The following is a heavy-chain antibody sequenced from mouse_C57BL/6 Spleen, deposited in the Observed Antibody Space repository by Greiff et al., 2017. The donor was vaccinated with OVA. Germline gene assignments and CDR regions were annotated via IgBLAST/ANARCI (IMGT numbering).Heavy chain of an antibody. Sequence: EVQLVESGPGLVKPSQSLSLTCSVTGYSITSGYYWNWIRQFPGNKLEWMGYISYDGSNNYNPSLKNRISITRDTSKNQFFLKLNSVTTEDTATYYCAREVYFDVWGTGTTVTVSS. V-gene: IGHV3-6*01. J-gene: IGHJ1*03. CDR2: ISYDGSN. CDR1: GYSITSGYY. CDR3: AREVYFDV.